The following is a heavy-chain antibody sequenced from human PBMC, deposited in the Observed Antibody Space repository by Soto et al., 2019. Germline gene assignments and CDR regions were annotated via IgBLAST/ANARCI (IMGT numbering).Heavy chain of an antibody. J-gene: IGHJ6*02. V-gene: IGHV1-69*01. CDR1: GGTFSSYA. CDR3: AREEVPAAMRGYYYYGMDV. D-gene: IGHD2-2*01. CDR2: IIPIFGTA. Sequence: QVQLVQSGAEVKKPGSSVKVSCKASGGTFSSYAISWVRQAPGQGLEWMGGIIPIFGTANYAQKFQGRVTITADESTSTAYMELSSLRSEDTAVYYCAREEVPAAMRGYYYYGMDVWGQGTTVTVSS.